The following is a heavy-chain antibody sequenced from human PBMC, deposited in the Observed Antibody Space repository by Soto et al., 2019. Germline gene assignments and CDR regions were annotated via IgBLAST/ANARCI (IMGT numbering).Heavy chain of an antibody. CDR1: RFTFSNFA. D-gene: IGHD4-17*01. V-gene: IGHV3-23*01. CDR2: ISGSGGST. Sequence: GSLRLSCAASRFTFSNFAMSWVRQAPGKGLQWVSGISGSGGSTYYADSVKGRFTISRDNSKNTLYLQMNSLRAENTAVYYCAKDMSDYGGNSDYWGQGTLVTVSS. CDR3: AKDMSDYGGNSDY. J-gene: IGHJ4*02.